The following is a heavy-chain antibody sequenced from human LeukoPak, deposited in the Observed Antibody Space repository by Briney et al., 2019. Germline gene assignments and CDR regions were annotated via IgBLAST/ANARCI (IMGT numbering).Heavy chain of an antibody. CDR3: AKESPELRDAFDI. Sequence: PGGSLRLSCAASGFTFSSYGMHWVRQASGKGLECVAVISYDGSNKYYADSVKGRFTISRDNPKNTLYLQMNSLRAEDTAVYYCAKESPELRDAFDIWGQGTMVTVSS. CDR1: GFTFSSYG. CDR2: ISYDGSNK. J-gene: IGHJ3*02. V-gene: IGHV3-30*18. D-gene: IGHD1-7*01.